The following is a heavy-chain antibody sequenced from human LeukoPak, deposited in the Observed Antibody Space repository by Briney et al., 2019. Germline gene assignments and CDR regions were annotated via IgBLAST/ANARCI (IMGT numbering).Heavy chain of an antibody. V-gene: IGHV1-8*01. CDR1: GYTFTSYD. CDR2: MNPNSGNT. D-gene: IGHD3-10*01. Sequence: ASVKVSCKASGYTFTSYDINWVRQATGQGLEWMGWMNPNSGNTGYAQKFQGRVTMTGDTSISTAYMELSRLRSDDTAVYYCARDRFGRTDYYGMDVWGQGTTVTVSS. J-gene: IGHJ6*02. CDR3: ARDRFGRTDYYGMDV.